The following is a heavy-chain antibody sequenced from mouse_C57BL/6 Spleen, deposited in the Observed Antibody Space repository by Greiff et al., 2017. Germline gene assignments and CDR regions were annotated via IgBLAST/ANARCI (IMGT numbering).Heavy chain of an antibody. CDR2: IDPENGDT. J-gene: IGHJ1*03. V-gene: IGHV14-4*01. Sequence: EVQLQQSGAELVRPGASVKLSCTASGFNIKDDYMHWVKQRPEQGLEWIGWIDPENGDTEYASKFQGKATITADTSSNTAYLQLSSLTSEDTAVYYCTAPYYSNWRYFDVWGTGTTVTVSS. D-gene: IGHD2-5*01. CDR1: GFNIKDDY. CDR3: TAPYYSNWRYFDV.